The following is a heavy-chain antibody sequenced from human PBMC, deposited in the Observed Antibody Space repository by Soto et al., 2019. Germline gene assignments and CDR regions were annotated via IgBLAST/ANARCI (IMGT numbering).Heavy chain of an antibody. CDR1: GGSISSSSYY. D-gene: IGHD5-12*01. CDR3: ARRLGGTRYSGYDVGNYGMDV. CDR2: IYYSGST. V-gene: IGHV4-39*01. Sequence: SETLSLTCTVSGGSISSSSYYWGWIRQPPGKGLEWIGSIYYSGSTYYNPSLKSRVTISVDTSKNQFSLKLSSVTAADTAVYYCARRLGGTRYSGYDVGNYGMDVWGQGTTVTVSS. J-gene: IGHJ6*02.